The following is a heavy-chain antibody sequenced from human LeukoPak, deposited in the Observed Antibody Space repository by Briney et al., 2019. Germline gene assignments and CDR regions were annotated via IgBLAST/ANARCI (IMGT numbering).Heavy chain of an antibody. CDR1: GFTFSDYG. CDR3: AKYRHGAYGSFFDY. D-gene: IGHD4-17*01. Sequence: GGSLRLSCAASGFTFSDYGMHWVRQAPGKGPEWVAFIRYDGGDEKYADSVKGRFTVSRDNSKNTLYLQMNSLRVEDTAVYYCAKYRHGAYGSFFDYWGQGTLVTVSS. CDR2: IRYDGGDE. J-gene: IGHJ4*02. V-gene: IGHV3-30*02.